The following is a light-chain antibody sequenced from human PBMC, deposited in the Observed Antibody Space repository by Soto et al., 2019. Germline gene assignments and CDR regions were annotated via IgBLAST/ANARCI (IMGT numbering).Light chain of an antibody. J-gene: IGLJ2*01. CDR3: QSYDSSLSGSVV. CDR1: SSNIGAGYD. V-gene: IGLV1-40*01. Sequence: QSVLTQPPSVSGAPWQRVTISCTGSSSNIGAGYDVHWYQQLPGPAPNLLIYGNSNRPSGVPDRFSGSKSGTSASLAITGLQAEDEADYYCQSYDSSLSGSVVFGGGTKVTVL. CDR2: GNS.